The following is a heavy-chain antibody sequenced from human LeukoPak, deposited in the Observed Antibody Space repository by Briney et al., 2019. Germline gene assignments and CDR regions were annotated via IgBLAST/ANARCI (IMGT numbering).Heavy chain of an antibody. CDR1: GFTVSSNY. D-gene: IGHD6-19*01. Sequence: GGSLRLSCAASGFTVSSNYMSWVRQAPGKGLEWVSVIYSGGSTYYADSVKGRFTISRDNSKNTLYLQMNSLRAEDTAVYYCARYLRQAGWVFDYWGQGTLVTVSS. J-gene: IGHJ4*02. CDR2: IYSGGST. CDR3: ARYLRQAGWVFDY. V-gene: IGHV3-53*01.